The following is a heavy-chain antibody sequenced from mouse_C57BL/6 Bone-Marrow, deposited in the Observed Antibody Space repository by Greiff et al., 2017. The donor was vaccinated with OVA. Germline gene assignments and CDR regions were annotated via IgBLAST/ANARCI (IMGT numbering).Heavy chain of an antibody. CDR3: ARGRTCFAY. CDR1: GYAFSSSW. J-gene: IGHJ3*01. CDR2: IYPGDGDT. V-gene: IGHV1-82*01. Sequence: QVQLQQSGPELVKPGASVKISCKASGYAFSSSWMNWVKQRPGKGLEWIGRIYPGDGDTNYNGKFEGKATLTADKSSSTAYMQLSSLTSEDSAVYFCARGRTCFAYWGQGTLVTVSA.